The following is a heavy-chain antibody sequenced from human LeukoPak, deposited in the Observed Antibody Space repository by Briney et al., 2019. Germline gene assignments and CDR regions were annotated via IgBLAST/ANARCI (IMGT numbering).Heavy chain of an antibody. CDR1: GFTFSSYW. Sequence: GGSLRLSCAASGFTFSSYWMSWVRQAPGKGLEWVSAISGSGGSTYYADSVKGRFTISRDNSKNTLYLQMNSLRAEDTAVYYCAKDLSSSSWYYWGQGTLVTVSS. CDR2: ISGSGGST. V-gene: IGHV3-23*01. J-gene: IGHJ4*02. D-gene: IGHD6-13*01. CDR3: AKDLSSSSWYY.